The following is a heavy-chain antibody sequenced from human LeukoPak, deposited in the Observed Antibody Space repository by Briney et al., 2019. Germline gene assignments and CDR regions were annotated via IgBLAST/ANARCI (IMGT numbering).Heavy chain of an antibody. CDR2: IWYDGSNI. CDR3: ARDLYDFYSGYCFHS. D-gene: IGHD3-3*01. CDR1: GFTFSDYG. V-gene: IGHV3-33*01. J-gene: IGHJ4*02. Sequence: PGRSLRLSCAASGFTFSDYGMHWVRQAPGKGLEWVAVIWYDGSNIYYADSVKGRFTISRDISKNTLYLQMNSLRADDTAVYYCARDLYDFYSGYCFHSWGQGTLVTVSS.